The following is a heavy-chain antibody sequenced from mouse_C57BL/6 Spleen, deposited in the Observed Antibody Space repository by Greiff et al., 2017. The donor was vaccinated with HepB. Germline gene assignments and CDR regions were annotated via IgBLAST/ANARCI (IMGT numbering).Heavy chain of an antibody. Sequence: QVQLQQPGAELVKPGASVKLSCKASGYTFTSYWMHWVKQRPGQGLEWIGMIHPNSGSTNYNEKFKSKATLTVDKSSSTAYMQLSSLTSEDSAVYYCARWCYGSSHYFDYWGQGTTLTVSS. CDR1: GYTFTSYW. CDR3: ARWCYGSSHYFDY. J-gene: IGHJ2*01. V-gene: IGHV1-64*01. D-gene: IGHD1-1*01. CDR2: IHPNSGST.